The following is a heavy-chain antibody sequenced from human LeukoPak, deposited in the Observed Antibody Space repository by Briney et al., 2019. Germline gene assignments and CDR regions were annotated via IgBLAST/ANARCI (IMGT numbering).Heavy chain of an antibody. Sequence: GGSLRLSCAASGFTFSNYAMSWVRQAPGKGLEWISAVSGSGDRTYYAGSVKGRFTISRDNSKNIVYLRMNSLRAEDTAVYFCANSRGYGSGNLWGQGTLATVSS. V-gene: IGHV3-23*01. J-gene: IGHJ4*02. CDR2: VSGSGDRT. D-gene: IGHD3-10*01. CDR1: GFTFSNYA. CDR3: ANSRGYGSGNL.